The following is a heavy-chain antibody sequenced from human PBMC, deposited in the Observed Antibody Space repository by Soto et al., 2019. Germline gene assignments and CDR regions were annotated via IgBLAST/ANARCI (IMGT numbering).Heavy chain of an antibody. CDR1: GSTFSSYA. J-gene: IGHJ6*02. D-gene: IGHD1-26*01. Sequence: GGSLRLSCAASGSTFSSYAMHWVRQAPGKGLEWVAVISYDGSNKYYADSVKGRFTISRDNSKNTLYLQMNSLRAADTAVYYCARDVGTSGRNYYGMDVWGQGTTVTVSS. CDR3: ARDVGTSGRNYYGMDV. V-gene: IGHV3-30-3*01. CDR2: ISYDGSNK.